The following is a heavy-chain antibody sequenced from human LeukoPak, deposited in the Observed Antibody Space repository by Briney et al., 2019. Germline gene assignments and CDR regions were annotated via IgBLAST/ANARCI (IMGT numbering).Heavy chain of an antibody. CDR3: AREYYYDSSGYSDPFDY. V-gene: IGHV1-69*04. Sequence: SVEVSCKASGGTFSSYAISWVRQAPGQGLEWMGRIIPILGIANYAQKFQGRVTITADKSTSTAYMELSSLRSEDTAVYYCAREYYYDSSGYSDPFDYWGQGTLVTVSS. CDR2: IIPILGIA. J-gene: IGHJ4*02. D-gene: IGHD3-22*01. CDR1: GGTFSSYA.